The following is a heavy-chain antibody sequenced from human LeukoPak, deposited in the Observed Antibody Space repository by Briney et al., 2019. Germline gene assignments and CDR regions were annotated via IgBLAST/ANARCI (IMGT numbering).Heavy chain of an antibody. J-gene: IGHJ4*02. Sequence: PGGTLRLSCAASGFTFSSYVMNWVRQAPGKGLEWVSGISGSAATTYYADSVKGRFTISRDNSKNTLYLQMNSLRAEDTAVYYCAKSGYNRFDYWGQGTRVTVSS. D-gene: IGHD5-24*01. V-gene: IGHV3-23*01. CDR3: AKSGYNRFDY. CDR2: ISGSAATT. CDR1: GFTFSSYV.